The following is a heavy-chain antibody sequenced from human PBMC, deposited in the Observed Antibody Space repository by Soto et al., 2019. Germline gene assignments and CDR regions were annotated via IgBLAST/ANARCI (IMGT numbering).Heavy chain of an antibody. J-gene: IGHJ4*02. Sequence: ASVKVSCKVSGYTLTELSMHWVRQAPGKGLEWMGGFDPEDGETIYAQKFQGRVTMTEDTSTDTAYMELSSLRSEDTAVYYCATVGKIRSLEWLIPYYLDYWGQGTLVTSPQ. D-gene: IGHD3-3*01. CDR1: GYTLTELS. CDR3: ATVGKIRSLEWLIPYYLDY. V-gene: IGHV1-24*01. CDR2: FDPEDGET.